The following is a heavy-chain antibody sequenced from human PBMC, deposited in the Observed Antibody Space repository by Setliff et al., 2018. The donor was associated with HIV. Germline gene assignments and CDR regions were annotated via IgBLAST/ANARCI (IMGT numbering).Heavy chain of an antibody. J-gene: IGHJ6*03. CDR2: IYYTGSA. CDR1: ADSITNTLYS. CDR3: ARHYYGSGSYYNPPPYYYYMDV. D-gene: IGHD3-10*01. V-gene: IGHV4-39*01. Sequence: SETLSLTCSVSADSITNTLYSWGWIRQPPGKGLECIGTIYYTGSASYNPSLKSRVSMSVDTSKNQFSLKLTSVTAADAAVYYCARHYYGSGSYYNPPPYYYYMDVWGKGTTVTVSS.